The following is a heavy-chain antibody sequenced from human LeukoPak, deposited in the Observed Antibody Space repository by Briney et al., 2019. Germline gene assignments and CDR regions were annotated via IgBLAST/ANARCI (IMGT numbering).Heavy chain of an antibody. J-gene: IGHJ3*02. CDR3: ATAAPYMTTVIRGTFDI. Sequence: ASVKVSCKVSGYRVTEVSMNWVLQAPGKGLEWMGGLHPADGETVYAQNFQDRVTMTEDTSTDTAYMELSSLRSDDTAVYYCATAAPYMTTVIRGTFDIWGQGTMVTVSS. CDR2: LHPADGET. D-gene: IGHD4-17*01. CDR1: GYRVTEVS. V-gene: IGHV1-24*01.